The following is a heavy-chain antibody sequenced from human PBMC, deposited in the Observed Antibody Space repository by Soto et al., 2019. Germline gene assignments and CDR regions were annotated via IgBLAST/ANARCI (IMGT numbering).Heavy chain of an antibody. V-gene: IGHV1-69*06. Sequence: SVKFSCKASGGTFSSYAISWLRQAPGQGLEWMGVIIPIFGTANYAQKFQGRVTITADKSTSTAYMELSSLRSEDTAVYYCESSRGYYYYYYGMDVWGQGTTVTVSS. CDR2: IIPIFGTA. J-gene: IGHJ6*02. CDR1: GGTFSSYA. D-gene: IGHD1-26*01. CDR3: ESSRGYYYYYYGMDV.